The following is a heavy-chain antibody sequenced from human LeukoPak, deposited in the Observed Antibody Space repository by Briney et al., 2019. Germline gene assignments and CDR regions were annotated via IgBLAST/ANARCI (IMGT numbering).Heavy chain of an antibody. CDR1: GGSISSYY. V-gene: IGHV4-59*01. CDR2: IYYSGST. J-gene: IGHJ4*02. D-gene: IGHD3-22*01. Sequence: SETLSLTCTVSGGSISSYYWSWIRQPPGKGLEWIGYIYYSGSTNYNPSLKSRVTMSVDTSKNQFSLNLSSVTAADTAVYYCARVGDTSGYYYFLDYWGQGTLVTVSS. CDR3: ARVGDTSGYYYFLDY.